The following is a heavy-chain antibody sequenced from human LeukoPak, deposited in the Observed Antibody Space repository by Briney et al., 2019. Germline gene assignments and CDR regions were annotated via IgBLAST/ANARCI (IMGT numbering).Heavy chain of an antibody. V-gene: IGHV1-24*01. Sequence: ASVKVSCKVSGYTLSELSMHWVRQAPGKGLEWMGSFDPEDGETIYAQKFQGRVTMTKDTSTDTAYMELSSLRSEDTAVYYCATASRSHYADYNLDYWGQGTLVTVSS. D-gene: IGHD4-17*01. CDR3: ATASRSHYADYNLDY. J-gene: IGHJ4*02. CDR1: GYTLSELS. CDR2: FDPEDGET.